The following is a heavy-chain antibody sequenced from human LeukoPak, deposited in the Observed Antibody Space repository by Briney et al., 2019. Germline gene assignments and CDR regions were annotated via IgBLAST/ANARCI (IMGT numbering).Heavy chain of an antibody. CDR3: ARISRGELPTF. CDR1: GFTFSDYY. J-gene: IGHJ4*02. D-gene: IGHD1-7*01. V-gene: IGHV3-11*03. Sequence: KPGGSLRLSCAASGFTFSDYYMSWIRQAPGKGLEWVSSISSSSSYIYYADSVKGRFTISRDNAKNSLYLQMNSLRVEDTAIYYCARISRGELPTFWGQGTLVIVSS. CDR2: ISSSSSYI.